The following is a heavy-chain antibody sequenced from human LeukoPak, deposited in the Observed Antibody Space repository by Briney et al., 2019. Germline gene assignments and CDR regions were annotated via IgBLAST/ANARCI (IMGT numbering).Heavy chain of an antibody. D-gene: IGHD3-10*01. CDR3: ARAGELLWFGESPAGANYYFDY. Sequence: SSVKVSCKASGGTFSSYAISWVRQAPGQGLEWMGGIIPIFGTANYAQKFQGRVTITADGSTSTAYMELSSLRSEDTAVYYCARAGELLWFGESPAGANYYFDYWGQGTLVTVPS. V-gene: IGHV1-69*01. J-gene: IGHJ4*02. CDR1: GGTFSSYA. CDR2: IIPIFGTA.